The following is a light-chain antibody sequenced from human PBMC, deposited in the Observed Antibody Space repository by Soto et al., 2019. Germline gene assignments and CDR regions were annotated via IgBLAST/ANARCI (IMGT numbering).Light chain of an antibody. Sequence: EIVLTQSPATLSVSPGDRATLSCRASQSVSSKLAWYQQKPGQAPRVLIYGASTRATGIPARFSGSGSGTEFTLTISSLQSEDFAVYYWQQYNNWPFALTFGGGTKVEIK. CDR2: GAS. CDR1: QSVSSK. J-gene: IGKJ4*01. V-gene: IGKV3-15*01. CDR3: QQYNNWPFALT.